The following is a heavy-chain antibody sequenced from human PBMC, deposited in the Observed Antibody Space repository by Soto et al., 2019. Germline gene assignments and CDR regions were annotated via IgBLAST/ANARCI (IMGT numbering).Heavy chain of an antibody. J-gene: IGHJ4*02. CDR2: IYYTGST. CDR3: VARQNLGSCSGGSCYGY. CDR1: GVSINSGGFY. V-gene: IGHV4-31*03. D-gene: IGHD2-15*01. Sequence: QVQLQESGPGLVKPSQTLSLTCTVSGVSINSGGFYWTWIRQHPEKGLEFIGYIYYTGSTFYGPSLRSRVTISLDTSKNLFSLSLTSVTAADTAVYYCVARQNLGSCSGGSCYGYWGQGTLVTVSS.